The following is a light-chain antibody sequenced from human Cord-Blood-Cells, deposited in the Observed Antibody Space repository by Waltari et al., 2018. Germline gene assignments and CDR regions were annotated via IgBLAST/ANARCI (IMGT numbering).Light chain of an antibody. Sequence: QSALTQPASVSGSPGPSITISCTGTSSDVWSYNLVSWYQQHPGKAPNLMIYEGSKRPSGVSNRFSGSKSGNTASLTIAGLQAEDEADYYCCSYAGSSTFYVFGTGTKVTVL. CDR3: CSYAGSSTFYV. CDR1: SSDVWSYNL. V-gene: IGLV2-23*01. J-gene: IGLJ1*01. CDR2: EGS.